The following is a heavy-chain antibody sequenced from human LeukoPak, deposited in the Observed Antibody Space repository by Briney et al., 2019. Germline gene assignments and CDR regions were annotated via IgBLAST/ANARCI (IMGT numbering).Heavy chain of an antibody. J-gene: IGHJ4*02. CDR3: ARREYSSSSALDY. CDR1: GGSISSGGYY. D-gene: IGHD6-6*01. V-gene: IGHV4-30-2*01. Sequence: SQTLSLTCTVSGGSISSGGYYWSWIRQPPGKGLEWIGYIYHSGSTYYNPSLKSRVTISVDRSKNQFSLKLSSVTAADTAVYYCARREYSSSSALDYWGQGTLVTVSS. CDR2: IYHSGST.